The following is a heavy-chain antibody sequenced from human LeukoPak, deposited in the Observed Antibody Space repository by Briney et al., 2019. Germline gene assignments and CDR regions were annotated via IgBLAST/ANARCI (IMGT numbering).Heavy chain of an antibody. Sequence: SETLSLTCTVSGYSISSGYYWGWIRQPPGKGLEWIGSIYHSGSTYYNPSLKSRVTISVDTSKNQFSLKLSSVTAADTAVYYCARVIGSGVVITDRYYFDYWGQGTLVTVSS. J-gene: IGHJ4*02. D-gene: IGHD3-3*01. CDR3: ARVIGSGVVITDRYYFDY. CDR2: IYHSGST. V-gene: IGHV4-38-2*02. CDR1: GYSISSGYY.